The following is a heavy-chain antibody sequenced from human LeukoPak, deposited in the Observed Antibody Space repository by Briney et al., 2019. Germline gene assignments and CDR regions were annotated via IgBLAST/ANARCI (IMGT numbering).Heavy chain of an antibody. J-gene: IGHJ4*02. CDR1: GYTFTSYY. V-gene: IGHV1-46*01. Sequence: GASVKVPCKASGYTFTSYYMHWVRQAPGQGLEWMGIINPSGGSTSYAQKFQGRVTMTRDTSTSTVYMELSSLRSEDTAVYYCARDEATMIVVGSSFDYWGQGTLVTVSS. CDR2: INPSGGST. CDR3: ARDEATMIVVGSSFDY. D-gene: IGHD3-22*01.